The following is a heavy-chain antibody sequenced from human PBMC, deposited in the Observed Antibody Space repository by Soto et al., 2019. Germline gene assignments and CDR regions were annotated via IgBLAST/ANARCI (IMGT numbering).Heavy chain of an antibody. V-gene: IGHV1-18*01. CDR2: ISAYNGNT. D-gene: IGHD5-12*01. CDR3: AIASTSRGYSGYGDAFDI. CDR1: GYTFTSYG. Sequence: ASVKVSCKASGYTFTSYGISGVRQAPGQGLEWMGWISAYNGNTNYAQKLQGRVTMTTDTSTSTAYMELRSLRSDDTAVYYCAIASTSRGYSGYGDAFDIWGQGTMVTVSS. J-gene: IGHJ3*02.